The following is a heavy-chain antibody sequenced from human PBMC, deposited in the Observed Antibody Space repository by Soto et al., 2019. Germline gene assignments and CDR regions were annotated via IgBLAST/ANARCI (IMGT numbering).Heavy chain of an antibody. CDR2: ISYDGSNK. CDR1: GFTFSSYG. Sequence: GGSLRLACAASGFTFSSYGMYLVRQAPGKGLEWGAVISYDGSNKYYADSVKGRFTISRDNSKNTLYLQMNSLRAEDTAVYYCAKAPSPCSGGSCYVDCWGQGTLVTVSS. V-gene: IGHV3-30*18. D-gene: IGHD2-15*01. J-gene: IGHJ4*02. CDR3: AKAPSPCSGGSCYVDC.